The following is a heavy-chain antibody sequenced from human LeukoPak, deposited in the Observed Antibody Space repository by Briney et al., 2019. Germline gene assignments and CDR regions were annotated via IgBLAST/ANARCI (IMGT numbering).Heavy chain of an antibody. CDR3: AKVKGRFLGWLPNDY. CDR1: GFTFSSYA. V-gene: IGHV3-30-3*01. J-gene: IGHJ4*02. Sequence: PGGSLRLSCAASGFTFSSYAMHWVRQAPGKGLEWVAVISYDGSNKYYADSVKGRFTISRDNSKNTLYLQMNSLRAEDTAVYYCAKVKGRFLGWLPNDYWGQGTLVTVSS. D-gene: IGHD3-3*01. CDR2: ISYDGSNK.